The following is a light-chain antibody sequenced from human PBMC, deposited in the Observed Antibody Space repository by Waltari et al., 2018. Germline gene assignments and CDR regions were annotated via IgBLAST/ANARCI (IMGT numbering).Light chain of an antibody. CDR3: HQYHSTPWA. Sequence: DIVMTQSPDSLAVSLGERATINCKSSQSVLYSSNNKNYLAWYQQKPGQPPKLLIYWASTRESGVPDRFSGSGSGTDFTLTISSLQAEDVAVYYCHQYHSTPWAFGQGTKVEIK. J-gene: IGKJ1*01. V-gene: IGKV4-1*01. CDR1: QSVLYSSNNKNY. CDR2: WAS.